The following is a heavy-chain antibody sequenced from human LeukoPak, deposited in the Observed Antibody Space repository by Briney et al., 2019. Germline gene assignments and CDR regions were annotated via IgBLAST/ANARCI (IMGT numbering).Heavy chain of an antibody. CDR3: ARAVTTGLDYFDY. Sequence: PSETLSLTCTVSGGSFSSNSYYWSWIRQPPGKGLEWMGHVYYSGGTTNYNPSLKSRVTISADTSKNEFSLKLSSVTAADTAVYYCARAVTTGLDYFDYWGQGTLVTVSS. CDR1: GGSFSSNSYY. D-gene: IGHD4-17*01. J-gene: IGHJ4*02. CDR2: VYYSGGTT. V-gene: IGHV4-61*01.